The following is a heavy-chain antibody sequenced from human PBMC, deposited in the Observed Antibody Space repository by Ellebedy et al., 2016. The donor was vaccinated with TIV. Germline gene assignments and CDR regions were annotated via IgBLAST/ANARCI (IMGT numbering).Heavy chain of an antibody. D-gene: IGHD3-10*01. CDR3: ASYYYGSGNYNY. CDR1: GGSISSSRYY. J-gene: IGHJ4*02. Sequence: SETLSLTXPVSGGSISSSRYYWSWIRQPPGKGLEWIGEINHRGNTNYNPSLKSRVTISVNKSKNQFSLNLSSVTAADTAVDYCASYYYGSGNYNYWGQGTLVTVSS. CDR2: INHRGNT. V-gene: IGHV4-39*07.